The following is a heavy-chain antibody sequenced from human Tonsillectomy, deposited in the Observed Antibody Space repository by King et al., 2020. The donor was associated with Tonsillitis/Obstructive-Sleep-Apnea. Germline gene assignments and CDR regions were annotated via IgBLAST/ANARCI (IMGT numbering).Heavy chain of an antibody. CDR3: AKDGGDIAARPRHFDY. CDR1: GFTFSSYA. Sequence: VQLVESGGGLVQPGGSLRLSCAASGFTFSSYAMSWVRQAPGKGLEWVSAISGSGGSTYYADPVKGRFTISRDNSKNTLYLQMNSLRAEDTAVYYCAKDGGDIAARPRHFDYWGQGTLVTVSS. D-gene: IGHD6-6*01. CDR2: ISGSGGST. V-gene: IGHV3-23*04. J-gene: IGHJ4*02.